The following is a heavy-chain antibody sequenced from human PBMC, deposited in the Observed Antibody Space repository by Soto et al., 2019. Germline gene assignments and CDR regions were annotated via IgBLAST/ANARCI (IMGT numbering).Heavy chain of an antibody. CDR1: GFNFRNYA. Sequence: GGSLRLSCTASGFNFRNYAMIWVRQAPGKGLEWVSGISGSAGTTNYADSVQGRFTISRDNSKNTLYLQMNSLRAEDTAIYHCAXXXXXXXXXXXXLDSWGQGTLVTVSS. CDR3: AXXXXXXXXXXXXLDS. J-gene: IGHJ4*02. CDR2: ISGSAGTT. V-gene: IGHV3-23*01.